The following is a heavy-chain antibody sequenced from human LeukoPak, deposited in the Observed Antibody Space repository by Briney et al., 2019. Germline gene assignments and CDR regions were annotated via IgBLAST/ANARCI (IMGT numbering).Heavy chain of an antibody. Sequence: SETLSLTCTVSGGSISCSSYYWGWIRQPPWKGLEWIGSIYYSGSTYYNPSLKSRVTISVDTSKNQFSLKLSSVTAADTAVYYCARLHRFIAAARTNWFDPWGQGTLVTVSS. V-gene: IGHV4-39*01. D-gene: IGHD6-13*01. CDR2: IYYSGST. J-gene: IGHJ5*02. CDR3: ARLHRFIAAARTNWFDP. CDR1: GGSISCSSYY.